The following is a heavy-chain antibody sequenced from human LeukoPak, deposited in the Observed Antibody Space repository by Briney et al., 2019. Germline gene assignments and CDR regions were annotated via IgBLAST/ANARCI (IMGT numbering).Heavy chain of an antibody. CDR1: GFTFSNYA. Sequence: QAGGSLRLSCAASGFTFSNYAMSWVRQGPGKGLEWVSAISDSGGTTYYADSVKGRFTISRDNSKNTLYLQMNSLRAEDTAVYYCAKLTRGYCSSFSCPNWFDPWGQGTLVTVSS. J-gene: IGHJ5*02. V-gene: IGHV3-23*01. CDR2: ISDSGGTT. CDR3: AKLTRGYCSSFSCPNWFDP. D-gene: IGHD2-2*01.